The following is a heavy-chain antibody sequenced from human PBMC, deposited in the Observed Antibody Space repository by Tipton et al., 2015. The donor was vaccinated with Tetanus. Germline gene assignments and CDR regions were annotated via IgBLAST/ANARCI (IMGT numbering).Heavy chain of an antibody. Sequence: TLSLTCAVYGASFSSIYSWSWIRQPPGKGLEWIGYVFRSGSADYNPSLKSRVNISLDRSENQISLMLTSVTAADTAVYYCARVACSSTSCYSHYFDYWGPGSLVTVSS. J-gene: IGHJ4*02. V-gene: IGHV4-30-2*01. CDR1: GASFSSIYS. CDR3: ARVACSSTSCYSHYFDY. D-gene: IGHD2-2*01. CDR2: VFRSGSA.